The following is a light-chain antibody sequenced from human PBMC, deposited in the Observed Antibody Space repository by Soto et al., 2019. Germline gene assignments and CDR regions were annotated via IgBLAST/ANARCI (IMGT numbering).Light chain of an antibody. CDR3: QQYGNSPLYS. V-gene: IGKV3-20*01. CDR2: DAS. CDR1: QSVSSSF. J-gene: IGKJ2*01. Sequence: EIALTQSPGTLSLSPGERATLFCRASQSVSSSFLAWFQQKPGRAPRLLIYDASSRATGIPDRFSGGGSGTDFTLTISRLEPEDFAVYYCQQYGNSPLYSFGPGTKLEIK.